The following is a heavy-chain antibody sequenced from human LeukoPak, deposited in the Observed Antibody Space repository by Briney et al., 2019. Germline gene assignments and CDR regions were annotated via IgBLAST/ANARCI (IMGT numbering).Heavy chain of an antibody. V-gene: IGHV3-21*01. J-gene: IGHJ5*02. CDR3: ARDLWFGELLLTAPNWFDP. CDR1: GFTFSSYN. Sequence: GGSLRLSCAASGFTFSSYNMNWVRQAPGKGLEWVSSISSSSGYIYYADSVKGRFTMSRDNAKNSLYLQMNSLRAEDTAVYYCARDLWFGELLLTAPNWFDPWGQGTLVTVSS. CDR2: ISSSSGYI. D-gene: IGHD3-10*01.